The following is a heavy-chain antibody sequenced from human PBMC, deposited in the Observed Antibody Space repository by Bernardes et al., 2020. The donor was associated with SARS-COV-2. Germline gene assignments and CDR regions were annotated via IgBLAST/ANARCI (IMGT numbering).Heavy chain of an antibody. D-gene: IGHD3-16*01. Sequence: GESLKISCDASGYFFNAYWIAWVRQLPGKGLEFMGMIFPADSYTMYSPSFEGQVTLSVDKSIKTAYLQWSALKASDTAMYYCARLKTDVGGGGYFDYWGQGALVAVSS. CDR2: IFPADSYT. V-gene: IGHV5-51*01. CDR3: ARLKTDVGGGGYFDY. CDR1: GYFFNAYW. J-gene: IGHJ4*02.